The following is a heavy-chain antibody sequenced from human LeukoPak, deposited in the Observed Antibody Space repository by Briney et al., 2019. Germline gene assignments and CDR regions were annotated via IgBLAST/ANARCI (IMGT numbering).Heavy chain of an antibody. CDR1: GASISSNDQY. D-gene: IGHD3-10*01. CDR3: ATYGGVRGLSFDY. CDR2: THHTGNT. V-gene: IGHV4-31*03. J-gene: IGHJ4*02. Sequence: PSETLSLTCTVSGASISSNDQYWSWIRQHPGKGLEWFGYTHHTGNTYYNPSLKSRLTISVDTSRNQFYLKLSSVTAADTAVYYCATYGGVRGLSFDYWGQGTLVTVSS.